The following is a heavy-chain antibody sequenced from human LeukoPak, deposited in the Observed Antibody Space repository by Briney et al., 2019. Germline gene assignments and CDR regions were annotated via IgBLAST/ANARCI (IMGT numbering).Heavy chain of an antibody. V-gene: IGHV5-51*04. J-gene: IGHJ4*02. CDR1: GFPFTTYW. CDR2: IYPGDSDT. Sequence: GESLQISCKGSGFPFTTYWIGWVRQMPGKGLEWLGIIYPGDSDTRYSPSFQGQVTISADKHISTAYLQWSSLKASDTATYYCARGRGYSYNYYYFDYWGQGTLVTVSS. D-gene: IGHD5-12*01. CDR3: ARGRGYSYNYYYFDY.